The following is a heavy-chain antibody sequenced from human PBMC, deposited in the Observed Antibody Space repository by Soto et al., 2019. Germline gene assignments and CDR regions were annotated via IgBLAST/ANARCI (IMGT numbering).Heavy chain of an antibody. Sequence: SETLSLTCTVSNDSINNHHWGWIRQPPGKGLEFIGYVFYSGDTNYSPSLKSRVTISVDASKDQFSLRLGSVTAADTAIYYCARLAQFTSAWSTFDYWGQGALVTVS. CDR3: ARLAQFTSAWSTFDY. J-gene: IGHJ4*02. V-gene: IGHV4-59*11. CDR2: VFYSGDT. CDR1: NDSINNHH. D-gene: IGHD6-19*01.